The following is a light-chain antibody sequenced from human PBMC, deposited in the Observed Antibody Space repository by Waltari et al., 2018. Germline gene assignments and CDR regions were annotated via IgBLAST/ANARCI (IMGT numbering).Light chain of an antibody. CDR2: HAS. CDR1: QRVRIY. V-gene: IGKV3-20*01. J-gene: IGKJ1*01. CDR3: QQYVESPAT. Sequence: EIVLTQSPGTMSLSPGDRAPLSCRASQRVRIYLAWYQQKPGQAPRLLIYHASTRATGIPDRFRASGSETDFSLTISRLEPEDFAMYYCQQYVESPATFGQGTKVEIK.